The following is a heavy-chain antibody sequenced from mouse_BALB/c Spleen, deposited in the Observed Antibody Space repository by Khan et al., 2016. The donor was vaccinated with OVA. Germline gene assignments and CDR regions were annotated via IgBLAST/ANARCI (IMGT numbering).Heavy chain of an antibody. J-gene: IGHJ3*02. CDR1: GYIFTDYY. V-gene: IGHV1-84*02. CDR3: ARGNYYGSTSWFGY. Sequence: QVQLQQSGPELVNPGASVKISCKASGYIFTDYYINWVKQKPGQGLEWIGWIYPGHGNTKYNENFKGKATLTVDTSSSTAYMQLSSLTSEDTAVYFCARGNYYGSTSWFGYWGQGTLVTVST. CDR2: IYPGHGNT. D-gene: IGHD1-1*01.